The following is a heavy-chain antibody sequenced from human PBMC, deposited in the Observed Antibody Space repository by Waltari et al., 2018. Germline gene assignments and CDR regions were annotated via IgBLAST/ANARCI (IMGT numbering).Heavy chain of an antibody. CDR1: GDTFSSYA. Sequence: QVQLVQSGAEVKKPGSSVKVSCKASGDTFSSYAIRWRRKAPGQGLEWMGGIIPIFGTANYAQKFQGRVTITADESTSTAYRELSSLRSEDTAVYYCARGYRGPYSSSWGQGTLVTVSS. CDR2: IIPIFGTA. J-gene: IGHJ4*02. CDR3: ARGYRGPYSSS. V-gene: IGHV1-69*12. D-gene: IGHD6-13*01.